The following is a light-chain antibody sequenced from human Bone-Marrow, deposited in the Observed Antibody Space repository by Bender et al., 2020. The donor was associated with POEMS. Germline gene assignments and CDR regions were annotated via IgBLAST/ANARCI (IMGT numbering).Light chain of an antibody. CDR2: DVS. CDR1: SSDVGTYNL. V-gene: IGLV2-14*02. Sequence: QSALTQPASVSGSPGQSISISCTGTSSDVGTYNLVSWYQQHPGKAPKRMISDVSIRPSGVSDRFSGSKSGNTASLTISGLQAEDEADYYCSSYTTSGTVLFGGGTKLTVL. CDR3: SSYTTSGTVL. J-gene: IGLJ2*01.